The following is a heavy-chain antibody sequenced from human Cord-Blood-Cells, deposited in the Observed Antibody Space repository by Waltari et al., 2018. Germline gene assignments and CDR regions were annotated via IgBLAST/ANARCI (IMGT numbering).Heavy chain of an antibody. V-gene: IGHV3-21*01. D-gene: IGHD2-2*01. Sequence: EVQLVESGGGLVKPGGSLRLSCAASGFTFSSYSINWVRQAPRTGLEWVSSISSSSSYIYYADSVKGRFTISRDNAKNSLYLQMNSLRAEDTAVYYCAHFGLGYCSSTSCPDAFDIWGQGTMVTVSS. J-gene: IGHJ3*02. CDR2: ISSSSSYI. CDR1: GFTFSSYS. CDR3: AHFGLGYCSSTSCPDAFDI.